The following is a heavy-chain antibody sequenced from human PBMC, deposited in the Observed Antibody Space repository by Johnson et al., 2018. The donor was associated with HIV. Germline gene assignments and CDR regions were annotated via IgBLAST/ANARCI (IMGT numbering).Heavy chain of an antibody. J-gene: IGHJ3*02. CDR1: GFTFDDDA. D-gene: IGHD3-9*01. CDR3: ARVRYYDILTGPDAFDI. CDR2: ISWNSGSI. V-gene: IGHV3-20*04. Sequence: VQLVESGGGVVRPGGSLRLSCAASGFTFDDDAMHWVRQAPGKGLEWVSGISWNSGSIGYADSVKGRFTISRDNAKNSLYLQMNRLRAEDTAWYYCARVRYYDILTGPDAFDIWGQGTMVTVSS.